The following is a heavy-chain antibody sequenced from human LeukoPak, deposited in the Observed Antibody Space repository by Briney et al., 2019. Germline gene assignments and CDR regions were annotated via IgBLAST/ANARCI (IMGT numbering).Heavy chain of an antibody. J-gene: IGHJ4*02. CDR2: ISSSSSYI. D-gene: IGHD4-23*01. V-gene: IGHV3-21*04. CDR1: GFTFSSYS. Sequence: GGSLRLSCTASGFTFSSYSMSWVRQAPGKGLEWVSSISSSSSYIYYADSVKGRFTISRDNAKNSLYLQMNSLRAEDTAVYYCARDTRHDYGGNNHPYDYWGQGTLVTVSS. CDR3: ARDTRHDYGGNNHPYDY.